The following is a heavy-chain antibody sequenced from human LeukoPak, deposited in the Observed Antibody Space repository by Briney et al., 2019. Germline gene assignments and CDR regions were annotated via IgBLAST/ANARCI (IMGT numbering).Heavy chain of an antibody. CDR3: ARAPRRASTTLLP. CDR1: GGSFSGYY. Sequence: KPSETLSLTCAVYGGSFSGYYWSCIRQPPGKGLECIGEINHSGSTNYNPSLKSRVTISVDTSKNQFSLKLSSVTAADTAVYYCARAPRRASTTLLPWGQGTLVTVSS. J-gene: IGHJ5*02. V-gene: IGHV4-34*01. D-gene: IGHD1-26*01. CDR2: INHSGST.